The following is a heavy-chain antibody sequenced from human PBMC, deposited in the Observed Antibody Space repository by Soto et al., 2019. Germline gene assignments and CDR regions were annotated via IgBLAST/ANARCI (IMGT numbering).Heavy chain of an antibody. Sequence: SVKVSCKSSGGTFSSFINYPINWVRQAPGQGLEWIGGIVPNVGTVNYAQKFRGKVTITADKSTGTAYMELSSLRSEDTALYYCARRDTSGFLRYFDNWGQGTKVTVSS. D-gene: IGHD3-3*01. CDR3: ARRDTSGFLRYFDN. CDR2: IVPNVGTV. V-gene: IGHV1-69*06. J-gene: IGHJ4*02. CDR1: GGTFSSFINYP.